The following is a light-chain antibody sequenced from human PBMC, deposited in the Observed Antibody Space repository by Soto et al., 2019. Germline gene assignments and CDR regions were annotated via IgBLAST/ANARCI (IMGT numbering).Light chain of an antibody. CDR3: QHYNSYSEA. CDR1: QTISSW. CDR2: KAS. Sequence: DIQMTQSPSTLSGSVGARVTITCRASQTISSWLAWYQQKPGKAPKLPIYKASTLKSGVPSRFSGSGSGTEFTLTISSLQPDDFATYYCQHYNSYSEAFGQGTKVVLK. J-gene: IGKJ1*01. V-gene: IGKV1-5*03.